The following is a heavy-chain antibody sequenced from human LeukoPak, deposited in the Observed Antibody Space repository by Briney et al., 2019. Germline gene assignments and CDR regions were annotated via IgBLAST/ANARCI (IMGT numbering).Heavy chain of an antibody. V-gene: IGHV1-2*02. CDR1: GYTFTGYY. CDR3: ARGGLAVTTFVY. J-gene: IGHJ4*02. CDR2: INPNSGGT. D-gene: IGHD4-11*01. Sequence: ASVKVSCKASGYTFTGYYMHWVRQAPGQGLEWMGWINPNSGGTNYAQKFQGRVTMTRNTSISTAYMELSSLRSEDTAVYYCARGGLAVTTFVYWGQGTLVTVSS.